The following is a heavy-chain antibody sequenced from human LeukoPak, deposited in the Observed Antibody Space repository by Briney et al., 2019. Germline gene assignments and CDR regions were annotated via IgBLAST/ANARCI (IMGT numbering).Heavy chain of an antibody. CDR2: INHSGST. Sequence: SETLSLTCTVSGGSISSYYWSWIRQPPGKGLEWIGEINHSGSTNYNPSLKSRVTISVDTSKNQFSLKLSSVTAADTAVYYCARGNGRFDPWGQGTLVTVSS. CDR3: ARGNGRFDP. CDR1: GGSISSYY. D-gene: IGHD1-1*01. J-gene: IGHJ5*02. V-gene: IGHV4-34*01.